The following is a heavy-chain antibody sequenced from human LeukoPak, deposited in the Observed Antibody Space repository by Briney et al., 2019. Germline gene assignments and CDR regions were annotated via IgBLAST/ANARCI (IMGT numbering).Heavy chain of an antibody. D-gene: IGHD2-15*01. J-gene: IGHJ6*03. CDR1: GGSFSTYY. CDR2: INHSGST. CDR3: ARLRLRLGYCSGGSCYRNYYYYYYMDV. Sequence: SETLSLTCAVYGGSFSTYYWSWIRQPPGKGLEWIGEINHSGSTNYNPSLKSRVTISVDTSKNQFSLKLSSVTAADTAVYYCARLRLRLGYCSGGSCYRNYYYYYYMDVWGKGTTVTISS. V-gene: IGHV4-34*01.